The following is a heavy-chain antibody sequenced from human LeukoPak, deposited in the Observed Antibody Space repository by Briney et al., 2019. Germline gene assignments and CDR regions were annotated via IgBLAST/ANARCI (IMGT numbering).Heavy chain of an antibody. CDR3: ATAGVVATIFDY. CDR2: IYYSGST. D-gene: IGHD5-12*01. V-gene: IGHV4-59*01. CDR1: GGSISSYY. Sequence: SETLSLTCTVSGGSISSYYWSWIRQPPGKGLEWIGYIYYSGSTNYNPSLKSRVTISVDTSQNQFSLKLSSVTAADTAVYYCATAGVVATIFDYWGQGSLVTVSS. J-gene: IGHJ4*02.